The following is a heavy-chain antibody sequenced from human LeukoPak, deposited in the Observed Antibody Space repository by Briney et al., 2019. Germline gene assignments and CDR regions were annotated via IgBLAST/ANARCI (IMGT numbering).Heavy chain of an antibody. Sequence: TSETLSLTCTVSGGSISSYYWSWIRQPPGKGLEWIGHIYYSGTSDYNPSLKSRVTISVDTSKNQFSLKLSSVTAADTAVYYCARSQLLWFGELSSAFDYWGQGTLVTVSS. D-gene: IGHD3-10*01. CDR2: IYYSGTS. CDR1: GGSISSYY. CDR3: ARSQLLWFGELSSAFDY. J-gene: IGHJ4*02. V-gene: IGHV4-59*08.